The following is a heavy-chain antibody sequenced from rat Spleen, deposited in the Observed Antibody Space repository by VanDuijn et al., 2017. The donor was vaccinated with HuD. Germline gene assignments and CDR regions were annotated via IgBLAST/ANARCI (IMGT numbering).Heavy chain of an antibody. Sequence: EVQLVESGGGLVQPGRSLKLSCAASGFTFSDYGVAWVRQAPTTGLEWVATISYGDSSGHSGTYYRDSVRGRFTISRDDAKSTLYLLMDSLRSEDTATYYCVRQDTSGYSNWFAYWGQGTLVTVSS. CDR3: VRQDTSGYSNWFAY. CDR1: GFTFSDYG. V-gene: IGHV5-29*01. J-gene: IGHJ3*01. CDR2: ISYGDSSGHSGT. D-gene: IGHD4-3*01.